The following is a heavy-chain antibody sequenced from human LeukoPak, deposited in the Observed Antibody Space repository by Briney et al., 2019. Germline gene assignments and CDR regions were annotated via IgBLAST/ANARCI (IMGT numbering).Heavy chain of an antibody. J-gene: IGHJ4*02. CDR1: GGTFSSYA. V-gene: IGHV1-2*02. CDR2: INPNSGGT. CDR3: ARVVYDSSGYDY. D-gene: IGHD3-22*01. Sequence: ASVKVSCKASGGTFSSYAISWVRQAPGQGLEWMGWINPNSGGTNYAQKFQGRVTMTRDTSISTAYMELSRLRSDDTAVYYCARVVYDSSGYDYWGQGTLVTVSS.